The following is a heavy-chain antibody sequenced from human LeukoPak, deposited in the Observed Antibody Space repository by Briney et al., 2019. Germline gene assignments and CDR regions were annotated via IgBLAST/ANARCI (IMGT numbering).Heavy chain of an antibody. CDR1: GFTFTGHA. V-gene: IGHV3-23*01. Sequence: PGGSLRLSCAASGFTFTGHAMSWVRQAPGKGLEWVSGITTSGGTTYYADSVKGRFTISRDDSKNTLYLQMNSLRAEDTAVYFCAKDHIGTYADAFDFWGQGTMVTVSS. CDR2: ITTSGGTT. J-gene: IGHJ3*01. D-gene: IGHD1-26*01. CDR3: AKDHIGTYADAFDF.